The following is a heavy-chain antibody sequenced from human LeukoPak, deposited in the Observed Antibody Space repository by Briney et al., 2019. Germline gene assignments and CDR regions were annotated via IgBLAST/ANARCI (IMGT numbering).Heavy chain of an antibody. CDR2: IRDDGSNK. CDR1: GFTFSSYG. Sequence: PGGSLRLSCAASGFTFSSYGMHWVRQAPGKGLEWVAFIRDDGSNKYYADSVKGRFTISRDNSKNTLYLQMNSLRAEDTAVYYCAKDHDFWSGDFDYWGQGTLVTVSS. CDR3: AKDHDFWSGDFDY. J-gene: IGHJ4*02. V-gene: IGHV3-30*02. D-gene: IGHD3-3*01.